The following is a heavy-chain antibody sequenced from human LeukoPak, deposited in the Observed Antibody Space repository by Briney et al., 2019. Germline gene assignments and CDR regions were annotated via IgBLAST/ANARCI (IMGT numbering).Heavy chain of an antibody. CDR1: GFIFSSYA. Sequence: GRSLRLSCAASGFIFSSYAMHWVRQAPGKGLEWLAVISYDGRKKYYADSVKGRFTISRDNSKNTLYLQMNSLRAEDTAVYYCARDTGSAGTGSNWHYFDYWGQGTLVTVSS. D-gene: IGHD6-13*01. CDR3: ARDTGSAGTGSNWHYFDY. V-gene: IGHV3-30*04. CDR2: ISYDGRKK. J-gene: IGHJ4*02.